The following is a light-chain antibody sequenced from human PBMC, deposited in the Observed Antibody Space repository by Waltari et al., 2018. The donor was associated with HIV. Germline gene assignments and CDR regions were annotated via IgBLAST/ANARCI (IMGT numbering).Light chain of an antibody. Sequence: SYVLTQPPSVSVAPGQTAMIICGGDNIATYTVHWYQQRPVQAPVLVISGNSDRPSGIPERFSGSISGNTATLTISRVEVGDEAGYFCQVWDATGDHPGVFGGGTKLTVL. CDR2: GNS. J-gene: IGLJ3*02. CDR3: QVWDATGDHPGV. V-gene: IGLV3-21*02. CDR1: NIATYT.